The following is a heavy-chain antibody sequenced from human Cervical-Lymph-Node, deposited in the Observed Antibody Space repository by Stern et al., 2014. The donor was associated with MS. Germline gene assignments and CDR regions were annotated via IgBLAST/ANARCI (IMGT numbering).Heavy chain of an antibody. CDR3: ARDSSSSWPLYGMDV. J-gene: IGHJ6*02. V-gene: IGHV1-18*01. CDR1: GYTFTSYG. Sequence: QVQLVQSGAEVKKPGASVTVSCKASGYTFTSYGVNWVRQAPGQGLEWMGWFGAYNGNTDYAQKFQGRVTVTTDTSTHTPYMELRSLRSDDTAFYYCARDSSSSWPLYGMDVWGQGTTVTVSS. D-gene: IGHD2-2*01. CDR2: FGAYNGNT.